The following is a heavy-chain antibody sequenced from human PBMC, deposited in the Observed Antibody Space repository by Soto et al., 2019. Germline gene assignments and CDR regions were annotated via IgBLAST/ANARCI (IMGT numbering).Heavy chain of an antibody. Sequence: EVQLVESGGGLVQPGGSLRLSCAASGFTFSTYSMNWVRQAPGKGLEWVSYISSSSSTIYYADSVKGRFTISRDNAKNSLYLQMNSLRAEDTAVYYCARSGGLIGDYLDYWGQGTLVTVSS. V-gene: IGHV3-48*01. CDR3: ARSGGLIGDYLDY. J-gene: IGHJ4*02. CDR2: ISSSSSTI. CDR1: GFTFSTYS. D-gene: IGHD3-16*01.